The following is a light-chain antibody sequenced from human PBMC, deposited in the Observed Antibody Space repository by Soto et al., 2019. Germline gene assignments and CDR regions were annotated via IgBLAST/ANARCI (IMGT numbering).Light chain of an antibody. CDR2: DVS. J-gene: IGLJ3*02. CDR1: SSDVGGYNY. CDR3: SSYTSSNTRVV. Sequence: QSVLTQPASVSGSPGQSITISCTGTSSDVGGYNYVSWYQQHPGKAPQLMIYDVSNRPSGVSNRFSGSKSGNTASLTISGLQAEDEADYYCSSYTSSNTRVVFGGGTKVTVL. V-gene: IGLV2-14*01.